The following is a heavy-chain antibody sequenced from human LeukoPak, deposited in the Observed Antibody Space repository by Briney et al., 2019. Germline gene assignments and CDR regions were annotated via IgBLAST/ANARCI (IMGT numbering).Heavy chain of an antibody. CDR2: TNPRTGYS. CDR1: GYTLINYD. V-gene: IGHV1-8*01. D-gene: IGHD6-13*01. CDR3: ARGNRLYSSTWSSLAFDI. J-gene: IGHJ3*02. Sequence: ASVKVSCRASGYTLINYDINWVRQATGQGLEWMGWTNPRTGYSGNAQNFQGRVTMTRNTSISTVYMELSSLISDDTAVYFCARGNRLYSSTWSSLAFDIWGQGTMVTVSS.